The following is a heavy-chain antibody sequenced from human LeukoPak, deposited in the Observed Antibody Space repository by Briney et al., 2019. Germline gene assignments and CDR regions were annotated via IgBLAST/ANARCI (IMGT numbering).Heavy chain of an antibody. V-gene: IGHV5-51*01. J-gene: IGHJ4*02. Sequence: GESLSISCKGSGYSFTSYWMDWVRQMPGKGLEWMGIIYPGDSDTRYSPSFQGQVTISADKSISTAYLQWSSLKASDTAMYYCASTTGTTGWYYFDYWGQGTLVTVSS. D-gene: IGHD1-1*01. CDR2: IYPGDSDT. CDR1: GYSFTSYW. CDR3: ASTTGTTGWYYFDY.